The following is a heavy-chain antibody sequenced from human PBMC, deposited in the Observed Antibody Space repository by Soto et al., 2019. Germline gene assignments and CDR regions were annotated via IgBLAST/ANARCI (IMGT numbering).Heavy chain of an antibody. J-gene: IGHJ4*02. Sequence: QVQLVESGGGVVQPGRSLRLSCAASGFTFSSYGMHWVRQAPGKGLEWVAVISYDGSNKYYADSVKGRFTISRDNSKNTLYLQMNSLRAEDTAVYYCARSQGGSGSYYNPAGGQLDYWGQGTLVTVSS. CDR1: GFTFSSYG. CDR3: ARSQGGSGSYYNPAGGQLDY. V-gene: IGHV3-30*03. D-gene: IGHD3-10*01. CDR2: ISYDGSNK.